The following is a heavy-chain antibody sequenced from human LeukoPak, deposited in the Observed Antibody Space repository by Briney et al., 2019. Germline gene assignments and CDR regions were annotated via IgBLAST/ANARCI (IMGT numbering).Heavy chain of an antibody. V-gene: IGHV4-59*01. D-gene: IGHD5-18*01. CDR3: ARVRGYSYDSSDFDY. CDR1: GDSISYYY. J-gene: IGHJ4*02. CDR2: IYYSGNT. Sequence: SPSETLCLTCTVSGDSISYYYWSWIRQPPGKGLEWIGKIYYSGNTNYNPSLKSRVTISVDTSKNQFSLKLSSVTAADTAVYYCARVRGYSYDSSDFDYWGQATLVTVSS.